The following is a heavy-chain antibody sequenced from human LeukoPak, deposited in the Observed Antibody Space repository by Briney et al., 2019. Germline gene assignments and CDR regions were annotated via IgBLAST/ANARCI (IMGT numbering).Heavy chain of an antibody. V-gene: IGHV3-23*01. CDR3: AKGGGYDPNYYYMDV. J-gene: IGHJ6*03. CDR2: ISGSGGST. CDR1: GFTFSSYG. Sequence: GGSLRLSCAASGFTFSSYGMSWVRQAPGKGLERVSAISGSGGSTYYADSVKGRFTISRDNSKNTLYLQMNSLRAEDTAVYYCAKGGGYDPNYYYMDVWGKGTTVTISS. D-gene: IGHD5-12*01.